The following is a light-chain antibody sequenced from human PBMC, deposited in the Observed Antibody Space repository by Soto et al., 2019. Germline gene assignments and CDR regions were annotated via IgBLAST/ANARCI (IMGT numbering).Light chain of an antibody. CDR2: DAS. CDR3: QQRANWPIT. CDR1: QSISSY. J-gene: IGKJ5*01. Sequence: EIVLTQSPDTLSLSPVERATLSCRASQSISSYLAWYQQKPGQAPRLLIYDASERATGIPARFSGGGSETDFTLTISSLEPEDFGVYYCQQRANWPITFGQGTRLEI. V-gene: IGKV3-11*01.